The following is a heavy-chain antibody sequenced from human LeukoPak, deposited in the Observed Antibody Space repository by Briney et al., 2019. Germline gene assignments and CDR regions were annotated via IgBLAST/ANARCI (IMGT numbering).Heavy chain of an antibody. V-gene: IGHV3-30*02. J-gene: IGHJ4*02. D-gene: IGHD6-19*01. CDR1: GFTFSSYG. CDR2: IRYDGSRK. Sequence: GGSLRLSCAASGFTFSSYGMYWVRQAPGKGLEWVAFIRYDGSRKYYTDSVKGRFTISRDNSKNTMYLQMNSLKVEDTAVYYCAKGPTMNVAVPGTPFDHWGQGTLVNVSS. CDR3: AKGPTMNVAVPGTPFDH.